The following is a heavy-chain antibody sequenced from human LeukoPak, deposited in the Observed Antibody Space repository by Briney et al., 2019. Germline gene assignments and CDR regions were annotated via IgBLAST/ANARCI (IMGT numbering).Heavy chain of an antibody. CDR2: IRYDGSNK. Sequence: GGSLRLSCAASGFTFSSYGMHWVRQAPGKGLEWVAFIRYDGSNKYYADSVKGRFTISRDNSKNTLYLQMNSLRAEDTAVYYCAKDSDGAGNFDPRVNWGQGTLVTVSS. CDR1: GFTFSSYG. J-gene: IGHJ4*02. D-gene: IGHD1-7*01. CDR3: AKDSDGAGNFDPRVN. V-gene: IGHV3-30*02.